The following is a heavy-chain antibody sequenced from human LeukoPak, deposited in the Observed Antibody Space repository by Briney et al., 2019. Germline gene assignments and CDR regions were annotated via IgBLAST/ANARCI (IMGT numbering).Heavy chain of an antibody. D-gene: IGHD1-26*01. CDR3: VRRGSYYYYYMDV. Sequence: PSETLSLTCTVSGYSISSGYYWGWIRQPPGKGLEWIGSIYHSGSTYYNPSLKSRVTISVDTSKNQFSLKLSSVTAADTAVYYCVRRGSYYYYYMDVWGKGTTVTVSS. CDR1: GYSISSGYY. J-gene: IGHJ6*03. CDR2: IYHSGST. V-gene: IGHV4-38-2*02.